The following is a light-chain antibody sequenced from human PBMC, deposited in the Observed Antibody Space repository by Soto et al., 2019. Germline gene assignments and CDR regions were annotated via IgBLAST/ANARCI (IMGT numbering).Light chain of an antibody. V-gene: IGLV2-14*01. CDR3: SSYTSSSTLYV. CDR2: DVN. Sequence: QSALTQPASVSGSPGQSITISCTGTSSDVGGYNYVSWYQQHPGKAPKLMIYDVNNRPSGVSDRFSRSKSGNTASLTISGLQAEDEADYFCSSYTSSSTLYVLGAGTKLTVL. J-gene: IGLJ1*01. CDR1: SSDVGGYNY.